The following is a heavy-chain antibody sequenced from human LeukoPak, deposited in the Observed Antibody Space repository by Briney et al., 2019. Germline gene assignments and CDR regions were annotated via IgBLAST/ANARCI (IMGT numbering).Heavy chain of an antibody. Sequence: GGSLRLSCAASGFMFNNYWMSWVRQDPGKGLEWVANIKEDGSEKYYVDSVKGRFTISRDNAKNLLYLQMNSLRAEDTAVYYCATCPTDKYDDDHADYWGQGSLVTVSS. CDR1: GFMFNNYW. J-gene: IGHJ4*02. D-gene: IGHD3-3*01. V-gene: IGHV3-7*01. CDR2: IKEDGSEK. CDR3: ATCPTDKYDDDHADY.